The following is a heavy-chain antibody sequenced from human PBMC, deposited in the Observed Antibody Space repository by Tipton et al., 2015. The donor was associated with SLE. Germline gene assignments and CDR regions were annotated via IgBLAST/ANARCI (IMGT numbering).Heavy chain of an antibody. CDR1: GFTFSSYG. D-gene: IGHD6-13*01. CDR2: IRYDGSNK. Sequence: SLRLSCAASGFTFSSYGMHWVRQAPGKGLEWVAFIRYDGSNKYYADSVKGRFTISRDNSKNTLYLQMNSLRAEDTAVYYCARYSSSWTPFDYWGQGTLVTVSS. J-gene: IGHJ4*02. V-gene: IGHV3-30*02. CDR3: ARYSSSWTPFDY.